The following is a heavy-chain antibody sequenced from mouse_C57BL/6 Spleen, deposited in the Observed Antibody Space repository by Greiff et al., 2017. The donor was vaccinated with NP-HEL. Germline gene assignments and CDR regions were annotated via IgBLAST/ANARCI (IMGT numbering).Heavy chain of an antibody. Sequence: VQLQQPGAELVKPGASVKLSCKASGYTFTSYWMQWVKQRPGQGLEWIGEIDPSDSYTNYNQKFKGKATLTVDTSSSTAYMQLSSLTSEDSAVYYCARCGNSYFDYWGQGTTLTVSS. J-gene: IGHJ2*01. CDR2: IDPSDSYT. V-gene: IGHV1-50*01. CDR1: GYTFTSYW. CDR3: ARCGNSYFDY. D-gene: IGHD2-1*01.